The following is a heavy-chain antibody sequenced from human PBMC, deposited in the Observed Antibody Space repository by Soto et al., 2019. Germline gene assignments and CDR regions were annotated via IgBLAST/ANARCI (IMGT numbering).Heavy chain of an antibody. CDR1: GYTFTSYA. CDR2: INAGNGNT. V-gene: IGHV1-3*01. J-gene: IGHJ4*02. CDR3: ARGNYDILTGYYYFDY. Sequence: GASVKVSCKASGYTFTSYAMHWVRQAPGQRLEWMGWINAGNGNTKYSQKFQGRVTITRDTSASTAYMELSSLRSEDTAVYYCARGNYDILTGYYYFDYWGQGTLVTVSS. D-gene: IGHD3-9*01.